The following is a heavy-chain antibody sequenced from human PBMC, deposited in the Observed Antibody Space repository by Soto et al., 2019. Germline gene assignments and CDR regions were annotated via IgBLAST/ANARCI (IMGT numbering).Heavy chain of an antibody. J-gene: IGHJ4*02. CDR3: ARLPYSGSYFDY. CDR1: GGSFSGYY. Sequence: SETLSLTCAVYGGSFSGYYWSWIRQPPGKGLEWIGEINHSGSTNYNPSLKSRVTISVDTSKNQLSLKLSSVTAADTAVYYCARLPYSGSYFDYWGQGTLVTVSS. CDR2: INHSGST. V-gene: IGHV4-34*01. D-gene: IGHD1-26*01.